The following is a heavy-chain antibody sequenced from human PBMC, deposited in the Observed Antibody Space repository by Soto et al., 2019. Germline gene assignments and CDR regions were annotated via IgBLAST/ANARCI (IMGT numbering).Heavy chain of an antibody. J-gene: IGHJ4*02. CDR3: ARESRITMVRGVISTIDY. V-gene: IGHV1-2*04. CDR2: INPNSGGT. CDR1: GYTFTGYY. D-gene: IGHD3-10*01. Sequence: ASVKVSCKASGYTFTGYYMHWVRQAPGQGLEWMGWINPNSGGTNYAQKFQGWVTMTRDTSISTAYMELSRLRSDDTAVYYCARESRITMVRGVISTIDYWGQGTLVTVSS.